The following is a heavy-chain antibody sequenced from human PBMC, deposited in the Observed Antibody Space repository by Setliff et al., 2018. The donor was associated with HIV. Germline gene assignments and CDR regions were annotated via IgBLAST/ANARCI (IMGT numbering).Heavy chain of an antibody. J-gene: IGHJ5*01. CDR3: ARGGAVSADFDS. D-gene: IGHD3-16*01. Sequence: SETLSLTCTVSGYSISSRYYWGWIRQPPGKGLEWIGSVYYDGRTFYKPSLKSRLTISVDTSKNQFSLSLSSVTAADTAVYFCARGGAVSADFDSWGQGTLVTVSS. V-gene: IGHV4-38-2*02. CDR1: GYSISSRYY. CDR2: VYYDGRT.